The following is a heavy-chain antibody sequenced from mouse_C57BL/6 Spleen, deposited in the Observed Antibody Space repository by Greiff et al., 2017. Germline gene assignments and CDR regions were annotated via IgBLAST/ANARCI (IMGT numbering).Heavy chain of an antibody. J-gene: IGHJ2*01. V-gene: IGHV1-82*01. CDR3: ARSHSVVATG. CDR1: GYAFSSSW. D-gene: IGHD1-1*01. Sequence: QVQLKESGPELVKPGASVKISCKASGYAFSSSWMNWVKQRPGKGLEWIGRIYPGDGATNYNGKFKGKATLTADKSSSTPYMQLSSLTSEDTAVYFCARSHSVVATGWGQGTTLTVSA. CDR2: IYPGDGAT.